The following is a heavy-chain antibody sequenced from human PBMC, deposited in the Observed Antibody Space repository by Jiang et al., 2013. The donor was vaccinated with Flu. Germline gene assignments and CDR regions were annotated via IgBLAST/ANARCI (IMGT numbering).Heavy chain of an antibody. V-gene: IGHV6-1*01. J-gene: IGHJ4*02. Sequence: NSAAWNWIRQSPSRGLEWLGRTYYRSKWYNDYAVSVKSRITINPDTSKNQFSLQLNSVTPEDTAVYYCAREDSGSYGPHYAFDYWGQGTLVTVSS. CDR1: NSAA. CDR2: TYYRSKWYN. D-gene: IGHD1-26*01. CDR3: AREDSGSYGPHYAFDY.